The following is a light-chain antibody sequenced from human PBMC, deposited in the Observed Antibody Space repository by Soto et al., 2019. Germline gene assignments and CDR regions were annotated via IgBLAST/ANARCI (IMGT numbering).Light chain of an antibody. CDR3: QQYNNWPRT. CDR1: QSVLYNSNNKNY. J-gene: IGKJ1*01. CDR2: GAS. Sequence: DMVLTQSPDSLAVSLGEKSTINCQSSQSVLYNSNNKNYLAWYQQKPGQAPRLLIYGASTRATGIPARFSGSGSGTEFTLTISSLQSEDVAVYYCQQYNNWPRTFCQGTKVDI. V-gene: IGKV4-1*01.